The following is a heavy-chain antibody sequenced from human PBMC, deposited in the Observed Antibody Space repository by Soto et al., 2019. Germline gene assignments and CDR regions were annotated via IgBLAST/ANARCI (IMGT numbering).Heavy chain of an antibody. J-gene: IGHJ4*02. CDR2: IYHSGST. V-gene: IGHV4-38-2*01. CDR1: GYSISSGYY. Sequence: SETLSLTCAVSGYSISSGYYWGWIRQPPGKGLEWIGSIYHSGSTYYNPSLKSRVTISVDTSKNQFSLKPSSVTAADTAVYYCARSRGGTTGDYWGQGTLVTVSS. D-gene: IGHD1-7*01. CDR3: ARSRGGTTGDY.